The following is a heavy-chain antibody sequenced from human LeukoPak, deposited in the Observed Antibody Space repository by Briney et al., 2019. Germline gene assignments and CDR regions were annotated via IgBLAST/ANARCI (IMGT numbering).Heavy chain of an antibody. J-gene: IGHJ4*02. D-gene: IGHD1-1*01. CDR2: ISSSGST. Sequence: SETLSLTCTVSGVSVTSYYWSWLRQPPGKGLEWIGYISSSGSTHYNPSLESRVTISEETSRTQFSLKLNSVTASDTAVYYCARYNGLFDSWGQGTLVTVSS. CDR1: GVSVTSYY. CDR3: ARYNGLFDS. V-gene: IGHV4-4*09.